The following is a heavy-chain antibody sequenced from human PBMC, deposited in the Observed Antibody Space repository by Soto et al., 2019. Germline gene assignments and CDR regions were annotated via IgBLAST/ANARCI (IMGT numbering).Heavy chain of an antibody. V-gene: IGHV4-34*01. Sequence: QVQLQQWGAGLLKPSETLSLTCAVYGGSFSGFYWSWIRQPPGKGLEWIGEINHSGSTDYIPSLKSRVTISVDTSKNQFSLRLNSVTAADTAVYYCARGVRNWNYVGGFDYWVQGTLVTVSS. D-gene: IGHD1-7*01. J-gene: IGHJ4*02. CDR1: GGSFSGFY. CDR3: ARGVRNWNYVGGFDY. CDR2: INHSGST.